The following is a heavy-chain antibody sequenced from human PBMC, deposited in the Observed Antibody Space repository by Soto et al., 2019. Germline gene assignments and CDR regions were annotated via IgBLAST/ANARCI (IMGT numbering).Heavy chain of an antibody. V-gene: IGHV3-7*05. Sequence: GGSLRLSCAASGFTFSSYWMSWVRQAPGKGLEWEANIKQDGSEKYYVDSVKGRFTISRDNAKNSLYLQMNSLRAEDTAVYYCARDLSLAAPYYYYYGMSVCSQGTSVTVSS. CDR2: IKQDGSEK. J-gene: IGHJ6*02. CDR3: ARDLSLAAPYYYYYGMSV. CDR1: GFTFSSYW. D-gene: IGHD6-6*01.